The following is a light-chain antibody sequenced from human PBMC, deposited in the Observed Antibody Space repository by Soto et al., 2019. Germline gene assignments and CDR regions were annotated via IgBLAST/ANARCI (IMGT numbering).Light chain of an antibody. J-gene: IGLJ1*01. CDR3: AAWDDSLNVYV. CDR2: YSN. Sequence: QSVLTQPPSAPGTPGQRVTISCSGSSSNIASNSVNWYQQLPGTAPKLLIYYSNQRPSGVPDRLSASKSGTSASLAISGLQSEDEADYYCAAWDDSLNVYVFGTGTKLTVL. V-gene: IGLV1-44*01. CDR1: SSNIASNS.